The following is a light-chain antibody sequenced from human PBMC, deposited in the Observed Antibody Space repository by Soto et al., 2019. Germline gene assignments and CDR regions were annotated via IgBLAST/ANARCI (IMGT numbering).Light chain of an antibody. CDR1: QSVSSY. J-gene: IGKJ1*01. Sequence: EIVLTQSPATLSLSPGERATLSCRASQSVSSYLAWYQQKPGQAPRLLIYDASNRATGIPARFSGSGSGTEFALTITSLEPEDFEVYYCQQRSNWTAWTFGQGTKVEIK. V-gene: IGKV3-11*01. CDR2: DAS. CDR3: QQRSNWTAWT.